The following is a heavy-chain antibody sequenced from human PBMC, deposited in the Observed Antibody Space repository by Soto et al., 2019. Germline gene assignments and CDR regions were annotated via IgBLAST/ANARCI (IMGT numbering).Heavy chain of an antibody. CDR3: AKVMEARGGSYSDYFDY. J-gene: IGHJ4*02. Sequence: PGGSLRLSCAASGFTFSSYAMSWVRQAPGKGLEWVSVISSRGGSTYYADSVKGRFTISRDNSKNTLYLQMNSLRAEDTAVYYCAKVMEARGGSYSDYFDYWGQGTLVTVSS. CDR2: ISSRGGST. D-gene: IGHD1-26*01. V-gene: IGHV3-23*01. CDR1: GFTFSSYA.